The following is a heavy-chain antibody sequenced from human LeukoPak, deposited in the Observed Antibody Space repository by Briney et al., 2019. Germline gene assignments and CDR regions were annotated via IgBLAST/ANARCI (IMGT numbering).Heavy chain of an antibody. Sequence: GESLKISCKGSGYSFTSYWIGWVRQMPGKGLEWMGIIYPGDSDTRYSPSFQGQVTIPADKSISTAYLQWSSLKAPDTRMYYLSRPVRYCSGGSCYSFFTDSWGPGTLVTVSS. J-gene: IGHJ5*01. V-gene: IGHV5-51*01. D-gene: IGHD2-15*01. CDR3: SRPVRYCSGGSCYSFFTDS. CDR1: GYSFTSYW. CDR2: IYPGDSDT.